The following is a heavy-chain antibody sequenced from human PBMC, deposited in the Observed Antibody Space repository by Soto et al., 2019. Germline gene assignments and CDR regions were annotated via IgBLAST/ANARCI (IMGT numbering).Heavy chain of an antibody. CDR2: IRSKAYGGTT. J-gene: IGHJ6*02. CDR1: GFTFGDYA. Sequence: PGGSLRLSCTASGFTFGDYAMSWFRQAPGKGLEWVGFIRSKAYGGTTEYAASVKGRFTISRDDSKSIAYLQMNSLKTEDTAVYYCTREGRGNYARGSLYYYGMDVWGQGTTVTVSS. CDR3: TREGRGNYARGSLYYYGMDV. V-gene: IGHV3-49*03. D-gene: IGHD4-4*01.